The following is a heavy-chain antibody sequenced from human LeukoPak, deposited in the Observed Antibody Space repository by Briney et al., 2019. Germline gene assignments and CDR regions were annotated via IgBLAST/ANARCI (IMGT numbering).Heavy chain of an antibody. CDR2: ISSVGST. J-gene: IGHJ1*01. CDR3: ARDQYSSNWYVHH. V-gene: IGHV3-53*01. D-gene: IGHD6-19*01. Sequence: GGSLILSCAASGFTVSSNYMSWVRQAPGKGLEWVSLISSVGSTYYADSVKGRFTISRDNSKNTLYLQMNSLRAEDTAVYYCARDQYSSNWYVHHWGQGTLVTVS. CDR1: GFTVSSNY.